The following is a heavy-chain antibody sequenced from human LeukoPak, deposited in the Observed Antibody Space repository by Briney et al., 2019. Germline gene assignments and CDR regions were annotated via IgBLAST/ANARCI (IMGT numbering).Heavy chain of an antibody. V-gene: IGHV3-23*01. CDR1: GFTFSSYD. CDR3: AKFKSASSFDY. Sequence: GGSLRLSCAASGFTFSSYDMSWVRQAPGKGLEWVSTISDSADSTFYADSVRGRFTISRDNSKSTLFLQMNSLRAEDTALYFCAKFKSASSFDYWGQGTLVTVSS. J-gene: IGHJ4*02. D-gene: IGHD1-26*01. CDR2: ISDSADST.